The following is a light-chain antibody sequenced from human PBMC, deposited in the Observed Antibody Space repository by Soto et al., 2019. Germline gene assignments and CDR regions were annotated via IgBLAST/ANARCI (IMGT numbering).Light chain of an antibody. V-gene: IGKV3-20*01. CDR3: QHYGTSPFT. Sequence: ELVLTQSPGTLSLSPGERVTLSCGASQSVSSSYFAWYQQKPGQAPRLLIYAASSRATGVPDRFSGSGSGTDFTLTITRLEPEDFAVYYCQHYGTSPFTFGPGTKVEIK. CDR1: QSVSSSY. CDR2: AAS. J-gene: IGKJ3*01.